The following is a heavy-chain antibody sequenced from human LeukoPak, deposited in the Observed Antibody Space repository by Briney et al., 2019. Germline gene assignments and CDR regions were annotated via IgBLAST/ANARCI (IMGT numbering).Heavy chain of an antibody. Sequence: SETLSLTCAVYGGSFSGYYWSWIRQPPGKGLEWIGEINHSGSTNYNPSLKSRVTISVDTSKNQFSLKLSSVTAADTAVYYCARIFTMIVVVPTPYGMDVWGQGTTATVSS. CDR3: ARIFTMIVVVPTPYGMDV. J-gene: IGHJ6*02. D-gene: IGHD3-22*01. CDR2: INHSGST. CDR1: GGSFSGYY. V-gene: IGHV4-34*01.